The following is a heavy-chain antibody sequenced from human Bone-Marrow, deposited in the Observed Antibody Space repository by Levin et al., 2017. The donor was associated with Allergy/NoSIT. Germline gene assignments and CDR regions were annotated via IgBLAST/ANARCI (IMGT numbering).Heavy chain of an antibody. CDR3: ARVDVLAGYYRHGLDV. CDR1: GFTFTSYA. Sequence: GESLKISCAASGFTFTSYAMHWVRQAPGKGLEWVAVISYDGSEKYYVDSVKGRFTISRDNSKNTLFLQMDSLRTEDTAVYYCARVDVLAGYYRHGLDVWGQGTTVTVSS. D-gene: IGHD3-9*01. V-gene: IGHV3-30-3*01. CDR2: ISYDGSEK. J-gene: IGHJ6*02.